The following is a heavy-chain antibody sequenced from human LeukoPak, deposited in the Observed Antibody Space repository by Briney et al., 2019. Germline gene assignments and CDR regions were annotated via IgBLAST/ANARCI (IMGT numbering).Heavy chain of an antibody. CDR1: GYSISSGYY. Sequence: SETLSLTCTVSGYSISSGYYWSWIRQPPGKGLEWIGYIYYSGSTNYNPPLKSRVTISVDTSKNQFSLKLSSVTAADTAVYYCARWFNDFWSVPSYWYFDLWGRGTLVTVSS. V-gene: IGHV4-61*01. CDR2: IYYSGST. D-gene: IGHD3-3*01. CDR3: ARWFNDFWSVPSYWYFDL. J-gene: IGHJ2*01.